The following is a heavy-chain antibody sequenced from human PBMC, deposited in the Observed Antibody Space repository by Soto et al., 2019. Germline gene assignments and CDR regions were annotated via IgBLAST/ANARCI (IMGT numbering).Heavy chain of an antibody. J-gene: IGHJ4*02. CDR1: GASISTSGYS. CDR2: FLYTGTT. Sequence: PSETLSLTCAVSGASISTSGYSWNWIRQAPGRGLEWIGSFLYTGTTSYDPSLWGRVTISADKSKNQFSLQLTSVTAADTAVYHCARGGGLAYCAGYCPPDYWGQGPLVTVSS. CDR3: ARGGGLAYCAGYCPPDY. V-gene: IGHV4-30-2*01. D-gene: IGHD2-21*02.